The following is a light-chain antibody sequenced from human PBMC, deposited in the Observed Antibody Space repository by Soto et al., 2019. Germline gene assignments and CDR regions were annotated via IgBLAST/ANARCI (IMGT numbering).Light chain of an antibody. J-gene: IGLJ1*01. CDR3: SSYTGSNNYV. Sequence: QSALTQPPSASGSPGQSVTISCTGTSSDIGGYNYVSWYQQHPGKAPKLMIYEVSKRPSGVADRFAGSMSGSTASLTVSGLHAEDEGEYYCSSYTGSNNYVFGSGIKVTVL. CDR2: EVS. CDR1: SSDIGGYNY. V-gene: IGLV2-8*01.